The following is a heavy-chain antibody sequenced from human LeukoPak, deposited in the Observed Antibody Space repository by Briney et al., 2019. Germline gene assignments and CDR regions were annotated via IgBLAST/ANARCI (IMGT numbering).Heavy chain of an antibody. CDR3: ARDQFRDSGYDWADY. CDR1: GFTFSSYS. CDR2: ISSSSSSYI. Sequence: PGGSLRLSCAASGFTFSSYSMNWVRQAPGKGLEWVSSISSSSSSYIYYADSVKGRFTISRDNAKNSLYLQMNSLRAEDTAVYYCARDQFRDSGYDWADYWGQGTLVTVSS. J-gene: IGHJ4*02. D-gene: IGHD5-12*01. V-gene: IGHV3-21*01.